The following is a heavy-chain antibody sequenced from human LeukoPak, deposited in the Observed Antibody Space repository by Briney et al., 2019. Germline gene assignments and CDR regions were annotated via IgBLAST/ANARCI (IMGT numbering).Heavy chain of an antibody. V-gene: IGHV3-48*01. CDR1: QFTFGSYS. J-gene: IGHJ4*02. CDR3: AGGNYGGNSPYFDY. CDR2: ITSSGSI. Sequence: PGGSLRLSRAASQFTFGSYSMNWVRQAPGKGLEWVSYITSSGSIYYADSVKGRFTISRDHAKNSLYLQMNNLRADDTAVYFCAGGNYGGNSPYFDYWGQGTLVTVSS. D-gene: IGHD4-23*01.